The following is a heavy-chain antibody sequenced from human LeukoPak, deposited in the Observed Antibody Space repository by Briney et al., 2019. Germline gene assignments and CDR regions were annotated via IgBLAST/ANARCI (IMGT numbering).Heavy chain of an antibody. Sequence: ASVKVSCKASGYSFNSQGMNWLRQAPGQGLEWMGWINTHSGKPTYAQGFTGRFVFSVDSSVRTVYLQISSLKAEDTAVYYCARDRLVTSWLDYWGQGTLVTVSS. CDR2: INTHSGKP. CDR1: GYSFNSQG. V-gene: IGHV7-4-1*02. J-gene: IGHJ4*02. CDR3: ARDRLVTSWLDY. D-gene: IGHD2-2*01.